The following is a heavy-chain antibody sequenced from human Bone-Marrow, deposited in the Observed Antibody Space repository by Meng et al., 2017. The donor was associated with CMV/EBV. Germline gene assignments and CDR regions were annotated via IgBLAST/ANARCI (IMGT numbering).Heavy chain of an antibody. Sequence: GGSLRLSCAASGFTFSSYAMHWVRQAPGKGLEWVAVISYDGSNKYYADSVKGRFTISRDNSKNTLYLQMNSLRAEDTAVYYCARDLNYSSSWSDAFDIWGQGTMVTVSS. CDR2: ISYDGSNK. CDR3: ARDLNYSSSWSDAFDI. D-gene: IGHD6-13*01. CDR1: GFTFSSYA. V-gene: IGHV3-30-3*01. J-gene: IGHJ3*02.